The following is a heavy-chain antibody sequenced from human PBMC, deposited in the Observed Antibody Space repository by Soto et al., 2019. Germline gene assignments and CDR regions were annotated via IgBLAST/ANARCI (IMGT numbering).Heavy chain of an antibody. V-gene: IGHV1-2*02. CDR2: INPNSGGT. Sequence: GSVKVCFKASGYPFTGYYMHLVRQAPGQGLEWMGWINPNSGGTNYAQKFQGRVTMTRDTSISTAYMELSRLRSDDTAVYYCVSDYGTEGYFDYWGQGTMVTVSS. CDR1: GYPFTGYY. J-gene: IGHJ4*02. D-gene: IGHD4-17*01. CDR3: VSDYGTEGYFDY.